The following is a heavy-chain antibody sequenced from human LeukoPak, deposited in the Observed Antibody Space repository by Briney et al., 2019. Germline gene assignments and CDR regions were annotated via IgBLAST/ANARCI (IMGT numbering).Heavy chain of an antibody. J-gene: IGHJ5*02. CDR3: ARDSRGIYCSSTSCYKDRNWFDP. CDR1: GYTFTSYG. Sequence: ASVKVSCKASGYTFTSYGISWVRQAPGQGLEWMGWISAYNGNTNYAQKLQGRVTMTTDTSTSTAYMELRSLRSDDTAVYYCARDSRGIYCSSTSCYKDRNWFDPRGQGTLVTVSS. D-gene: IGHD2-2*02. V-gene: IGHV1-18*01. CDR2: ISAYNGNT.